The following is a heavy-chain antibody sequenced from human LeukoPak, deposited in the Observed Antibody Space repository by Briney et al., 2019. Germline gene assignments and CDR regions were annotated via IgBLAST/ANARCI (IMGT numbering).Heavy chain of an antibody. CDR3: ARDRYGDHTYFDY. J-gene: IGHJ4*02. V-gene: IGHV4-30-2*01. Sequence: SETLSLTCAVSGGSISSGGYSWSWIRQPPGKGLEWIGYIYHSGSTYYNPSLKSRVTISVDRSKNQFSPKLNSVTAADTAVYYCARDRYGDHTYFDYWGQGTLVTVSS. D-gene: IGHD4-17*01. CDR1: GGSISSGGYS. CDR2: IYHSGST.